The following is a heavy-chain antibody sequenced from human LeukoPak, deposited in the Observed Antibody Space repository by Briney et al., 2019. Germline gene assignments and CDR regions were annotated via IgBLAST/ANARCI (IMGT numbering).Heavy chain of an antibody. D-gene: IGHD5-12*01. Sequence: GASVKVSCKASGYTFSDYYIHWVRQAPGQGLEWMGWINPNSGGTNYAQKFQGRVTMTRDTSISTAYMELSRLRSDDTAVYYCARDRLYSGYGILTYYFDYWGQGTLVTVSS. J-gene: IGHJ4*02. CDR1: GYTFSDYY. V-gene: IGHV1-2*02. CDR3: ARDRLYSGYGILTYYFDY. CDR2: INPNSGGT.